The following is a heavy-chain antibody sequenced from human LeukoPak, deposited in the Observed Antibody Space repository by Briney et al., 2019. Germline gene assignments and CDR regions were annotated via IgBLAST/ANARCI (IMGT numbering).Heavy chain of an antibody. D-gene: IGHD3-22*01. Sequence: GGSLRLSCAASGFTFSTYGMHWVRQAPGKGLEWVAVMWYDGSNKYYADSVKGRFTISRDNSKSTLYLQMNSLRAEDTAVYYCARDDGKYYDSSGYAQGAYWGQGTLVTVSS. CDR3: ARDDGKYYDSSGYAQGAY. CDR1: GFTFSTYG. V-gene: IGHV3-33*01. CDR2: MWYDGSNK. J-gene: IGHJ4*02.